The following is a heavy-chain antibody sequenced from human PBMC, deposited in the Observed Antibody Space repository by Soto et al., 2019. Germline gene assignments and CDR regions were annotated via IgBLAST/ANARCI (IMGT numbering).Heavy chain of an antibody. V-gene: IGHV4-4*07. D-gene: IGHD4-17*01. CDR3: ARDRTVDYVDYYFDY. CDR1: DDSIYTYY. J-gene: IGHJ4*02. Sequence: XATLSLTCTVSDDSIYTYYWSWIRQPSGKGLEWIGRIYTNGSTNSKPSLRSRLTMSVDRSKHQLSLKLSSVTAADTAVYYCARDRTVDYVDYYFDYWGRGTLVTVSS. CDR2: IYTNGST.